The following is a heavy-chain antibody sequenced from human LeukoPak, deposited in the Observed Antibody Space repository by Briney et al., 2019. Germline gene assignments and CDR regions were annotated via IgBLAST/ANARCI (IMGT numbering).Heavy chain of an antibody. CDR3: GYSSSRWAIDS. D-gene: IGHD2-2*01. CDR2: VYHRGST. CDR1: GVSISSGGYY. V-gene: IGHV4-30-2*01. J-gene: IGHJ4*02. Sequence: SETLSLTCTVSGVSISSGGYYWSWIRQPPGKGLEWIGNVYHRGSTYYNPAFESRVTISVDRAKKQLSLKLTSVTDADTAVYYCGYSSSRWAIDSWGQGTQVTVSS.